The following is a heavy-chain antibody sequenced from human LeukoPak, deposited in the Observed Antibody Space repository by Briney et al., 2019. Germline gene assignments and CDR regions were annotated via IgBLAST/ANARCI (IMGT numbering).Heavy chain of an antibody. V-gene: IGHV4-34*01. CDR2: INHSGST. CDR1: GGSFSGYY. Sequence: PSETLSLTCAVYGGSFSGYYWSWIRQTPGKGLERIGEINHSGSTNYNPSLKSRVTISLDTSKNQFSLKLSSVTAADTAVYYCASGSGARGWFDPWGQGTLVTVSS. J-gene: IGHJ5*02. D-gene: IGHD4/OR15-4a*01. CDR3: ASGSGARGWFDP.